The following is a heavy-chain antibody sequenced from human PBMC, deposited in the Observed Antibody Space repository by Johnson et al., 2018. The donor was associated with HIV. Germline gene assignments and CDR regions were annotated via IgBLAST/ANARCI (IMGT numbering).Heavy chain of an antibody. CDR1: GLTYDDYA. J-gene: IGHJ3*01. Sequence: QLVVSGGALVQPGRSLRLSCAASGLTYDDYAMHCVRHAPGKCLGGFSGISRHSRSIGYADSVKGRFTVFGGNGKNSLYLQMNSLRTVDTALYYCAKAKITMVQGLGAFDLWGQGTIVTVSS. CDR2: ISRHSRSI. D-gene: IGHD3-10*01. CDR3: AKAKITMVQGLGAFDL. V-gene: IGHV3-9*01.